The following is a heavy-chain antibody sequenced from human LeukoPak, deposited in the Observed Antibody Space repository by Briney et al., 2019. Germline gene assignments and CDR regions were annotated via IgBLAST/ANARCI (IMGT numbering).Heavy chain of an antibody. CDR1: GGTFSSYA. CDR3: ARGPYSYGPSGVYYGMDV. D-gene: IGHD5-18*01. Sequence: SVKVSCKASGGTFSSYAISWVRQAPGQALEWMGGITPIFGTANYAQKFQGRVTITADESTSTAYMELSSLRSEDTAVYYCARGPYSYGPSGVYYGMDVWGKGTTVTVSS. CDR2: ITPIFGTA. V-gene: IGHV1-69*01. J-gene: IGHJ6*04.